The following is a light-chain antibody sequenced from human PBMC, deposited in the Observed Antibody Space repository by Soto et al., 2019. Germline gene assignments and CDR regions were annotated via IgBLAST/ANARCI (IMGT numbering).Light chain of an antibody. CDR2: KAS. CDR1: QTISSW. J-gene: IGKJ1*01. Sequence: DVKLNMSPASVSASKRDRVTITCRASQTISSWLAWYQQKPGKAPKLLIYKASTLKSGVPSRFSGSGSGTEFTLTISSLQPDDFATYYCQHYNSYSEAFGQGTKVDI. CDR3: QHYNSYSEA. V-gene: IGKV1-5*03.